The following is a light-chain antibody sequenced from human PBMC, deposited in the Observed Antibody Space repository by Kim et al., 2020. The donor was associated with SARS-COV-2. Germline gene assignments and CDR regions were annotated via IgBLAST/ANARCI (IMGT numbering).Light chain of an antibody. Sequence: ASVGDRVTITCRASQDISNYLAWYQQKPGEVPNLLIYAASTLHSGVPSRFSGSGSGTDFTLTISSLQPEDVATYYCQKYNSAPLTFGGGTKVDIK. J-gene: IGKJ4*01. CDR3: QKYNSAPLT. CDR2: AAS. CDR1: QDISNY. V-gene: IGKV1-27*01.